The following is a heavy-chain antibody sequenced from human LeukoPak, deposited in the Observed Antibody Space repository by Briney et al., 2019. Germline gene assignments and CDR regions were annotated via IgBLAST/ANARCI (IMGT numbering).Heavy chain of an antibody. Sequence: GGSLKLSCAASGFTFSGSCMHWVRQASGKGLEWVGRIRSKANSYATAYAASVRGRFTIYRDDLKNTAHLQMKSRKTEDMELYNSAPTWYSDYDHSHPIDYWGQGTLVTVSS. D-gene: IGHD5-12*01. V-gene: IGHV3-73*01. CDR3: APTWYSDYDHSHPIDY. CDR2: IRSKANSYAT. CDR1: GFTFSGSC. J-gene: IGHJ4*02.